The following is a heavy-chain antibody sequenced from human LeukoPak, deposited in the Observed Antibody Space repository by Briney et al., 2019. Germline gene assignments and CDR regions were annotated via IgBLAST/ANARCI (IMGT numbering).Heavy chain of an antibody. J-gene: IGHJ4*02. CDR1: GYTFTGYY. D-gene: IGHD6-13*01. CDR2: INPNSGST. CDR3: ARGGSSSWYSSGSY. V-gene: IGHV1-2*02. Sequence: ASVKVSCKASGYTFTGYYIHWVRQAPGQGLEWMGWINPNSGSTNYAQKFQGRVTMTRDTSISTAYMELSRLRSDDTAVYYCARGGSSSWYSSGSYWGEGTLVTVSS.